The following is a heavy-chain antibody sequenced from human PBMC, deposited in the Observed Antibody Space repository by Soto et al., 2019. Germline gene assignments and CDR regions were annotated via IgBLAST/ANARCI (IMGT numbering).Heavy chain of an antibody. Sequence: EVQLVESGGGLVKPGGSLRLSCAASGFTFSSYSMNWVRQAPGKGLEWVSSISSSSSYIYYADSVKGRFTISRDNAKNSLYLQMNSLRAEDTAVYYCARVDRGWNDAFDIWGQGTMVTVSS. CDR1: GFTFSSYS. CDR2: ISSSSSYI. D-gene: IGHD1-1*01. V-gene: IGHV3-21*01. J-gene: IGHJ3*02. CDR3: ARVDRGWNDAFDI.